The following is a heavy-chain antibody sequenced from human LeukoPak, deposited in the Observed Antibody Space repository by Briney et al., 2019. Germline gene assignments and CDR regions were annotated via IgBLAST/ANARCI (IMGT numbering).Heavy chain of an antibody. CDR1: GFTFSSYA. Sequence: GGSLRLSCAASGFTFSSYAMHWVRQAPGKGLEWVAVISYDGSNKYYADSVKGRFTISRDNSKNTLYLQMNSLRAEDTAVYYCARDHPSSSWYSGYFDYWGQGTLVTVSS. CDR2: ISYDGSNK. J-gene: IGHJ4*02. CDR3: ARDHPSSSWYSGYFDY. D-gene: IGHD6-13*01. V-gene: IGHV3-30-3*01.